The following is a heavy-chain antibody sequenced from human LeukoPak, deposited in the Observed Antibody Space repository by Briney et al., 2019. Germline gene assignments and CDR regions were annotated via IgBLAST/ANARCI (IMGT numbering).Heavy chain of an antibody. CDR1: GFTFRTYA. J-gene: IGHJ6*02. V-gene: IGHV3-23*01. Sequence: LPGGSLRLSCAASGFTFRTYAMTWVRQAPGKGLEWVSSVSGSGNGEGRTPYADSVKGRFTISRDNSKNTVFLQMNSLRVGDTAVYYCARELYSTSDFYYGMDVWGQGTTVTVSS. D-gene: IGHD4-4*01. CDR3: ARELYSTSDFYYGMDV. CDR2: VSGSGNGEGRT.